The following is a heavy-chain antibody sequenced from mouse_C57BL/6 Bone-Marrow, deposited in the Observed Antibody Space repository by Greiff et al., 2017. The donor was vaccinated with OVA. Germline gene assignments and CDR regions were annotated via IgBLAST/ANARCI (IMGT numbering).Heavy chain of an antibody. CDR1: GYAFSSSW. D-gene: IGHD1-1*01. CDR3: ARFQLLRCMDY. CDR2: IYPGDGDT. Sequence: QVQLQQSGPELVKPGASVKISCKASGYAFSSSWMNWVKQRPGKGLEWIGRIYPGDGDTNYNGQFRGKATLTADKSSSTAYTQLSSLTSEDSAVYFCARFQLLRCMDYWGQGTSVTVSS. V-gene: IGHV1-82*01. J-gene: IGHJ4*01.